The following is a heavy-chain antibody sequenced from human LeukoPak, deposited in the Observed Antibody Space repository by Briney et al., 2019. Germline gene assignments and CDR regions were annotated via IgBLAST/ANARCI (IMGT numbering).Heavy chain of an antibody. J-gene: IGHJ5*02. CDR2: ISGSGDST. V-gene: IGHV3-23*01. CDR1: GFTFSSYA. D-gene: IGHD3-10*01. CDR3: AKDRSRGVRGNWFDP. Sequence: SGGSLRLSCAASGFTFSSYAMSWVRQAPGKGLEWVSAISGSGDSTYYADSVKGRFTISRDNSKNTLYLQMNSLRAEDTAVYYCAKDRSRGVRGNWFDPWGQGTLVTVSS.